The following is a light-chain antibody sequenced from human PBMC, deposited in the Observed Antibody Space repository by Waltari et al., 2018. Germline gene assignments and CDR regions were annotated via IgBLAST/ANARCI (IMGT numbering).Light chain of an antibody. Sequence: QSALAQPASVSGSPGQSITISCTGSTSDVGSYNLVSWYQQHPGKAPKLIIYEVTKMASGISDRFSCSKSGNTASLTISGLQAGDEGDYYCCAYAGISTWVFGGGTKVTVL. V-gene: IGLV2-23*02. CDR3: CAYAGISTWV. CDR1: TSDVGSYNL. J-gene: IGLJ3*02. CDR2: EVT.